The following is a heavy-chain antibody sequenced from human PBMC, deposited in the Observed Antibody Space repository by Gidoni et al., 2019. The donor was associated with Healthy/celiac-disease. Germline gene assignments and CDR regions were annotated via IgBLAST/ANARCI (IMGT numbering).Heavy chain of an antibody. CDR1: VFTFSSYA. J-gene: IGHJ3*02. CDR2: ISGSGGST. CDR3: AKVLDEGGSYFDAFDI. D-gene: IGHD1-26*01. Sequence: EVQLLESGGGLVQPGGSLRLSFAASVFTFSSYAMSWVRQAPAKGLAGVSAISGSGGSTYYADSVKGRFTISRDNSKNTLYLQMNSLRAEDTAVYYCAKVLDEGGSYFDAFDIWGQGTMVTVSS. V-gene: IGHV3-23*01.